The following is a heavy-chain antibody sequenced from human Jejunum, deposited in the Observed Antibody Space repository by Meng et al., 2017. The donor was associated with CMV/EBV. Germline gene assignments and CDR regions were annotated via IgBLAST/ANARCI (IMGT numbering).Heavy chain of an antibody. CDR2: ISGYNGNT. J-gene: IGHJ4*02. V-gene: IGHV1-18*03. D-gene: IGHD5-12*01. Sequence: CKASGDKFRSYGINWVRQAPGQGPEWLGWISGYNGNTKYAERFQGRVTMTQDTSTNTAYMELTSLRSDDMAVYYCARSGINDYGFFDSWGQGSLVTVSS. CDR3: ARSGINDYGFFDS. CDR1: GDKFRSYG.